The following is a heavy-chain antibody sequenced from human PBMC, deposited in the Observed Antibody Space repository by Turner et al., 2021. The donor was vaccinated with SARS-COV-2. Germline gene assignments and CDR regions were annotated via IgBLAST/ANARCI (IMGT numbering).Heavy chain of an antibody. J-gene: IGHJ6*02. Sequence: QLQLQESGPGLVKPSEPLSLTCPVSGGSIRSSSYYWGWIRQPPGKGLDGIGSIYYSGGTYYNPSLKSRVTISVDTSKNQFSLKRSSVTAADTAVYYCARLPVGYYGSGSYYHYGMDVWGQGTTVTVSS. CDR1: GGSIRSSSYY. D-gene: IGHD3-10*01. CDR3: ARLPVGYYGSGSYYHYGMDV. CDR2: IYYSGGT. V-gene: IGHV4-39*01.